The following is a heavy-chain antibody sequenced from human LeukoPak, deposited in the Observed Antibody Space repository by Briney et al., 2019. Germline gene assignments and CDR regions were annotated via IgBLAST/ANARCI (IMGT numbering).Heavy chain of an antibody. CDR1: GFNFSSYS. J-gene: IGHJ4*02. CDR2: ISSSSSFI. D-gene: IGHD6-13*01. Sequence: GGSLRLSCAGSGFNFSSYSMSWVRQAPWKGLEFVSSISSSSSFIYYAGSVKGRSTISRDNAKKSLSLQMNSLRADDTAVYYCARGYSSSWYLDWGQGTLVTVSS. V-gene: IGHV3-21*01. CDR3: ARGYSSSWYLD.